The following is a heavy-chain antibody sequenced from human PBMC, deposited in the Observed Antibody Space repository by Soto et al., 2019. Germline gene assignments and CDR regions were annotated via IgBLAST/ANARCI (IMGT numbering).Heavy chain of an antibody. CDR3: AINYYDSSAYLY. CDR2: IDPSGNGT. CDR1: GHPLINYY. D-gene: IGHD3-22*01. V-gene: IGHV1-46*01. J-gene: IGHJ4*02. Sequence: QVQLVQSGAEVKKPGASVKVSCKASGHPLINYYMHWVRQAPGQGLDWLGKIDPSGNGTSYAERVQGRITLTSDTSTNTVYVELSSLRSEDTAIYYCAINYYDSSAYLYWGQGTLVTVSS.